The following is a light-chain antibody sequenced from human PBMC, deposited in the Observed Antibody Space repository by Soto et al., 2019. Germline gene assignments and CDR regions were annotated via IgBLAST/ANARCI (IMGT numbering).Light chain of an antibody. V-gene: IGLV2-8*01. CDR2: EVN. CDR1: SSDVGGYDY. J-gene: IGLJ2*01. Sequence: QSALTQPPPASGSPGQSVTISCTGTSSDVGGYDYVSWYQQHPGKAPKLMIYEVNKRPSRVPDRFSGSKSGNPASLTVSGLQAEDEADYYCSSYAGSNNFVLFGGGTQLTVL. CDR3: SSYAGSNNFVL.